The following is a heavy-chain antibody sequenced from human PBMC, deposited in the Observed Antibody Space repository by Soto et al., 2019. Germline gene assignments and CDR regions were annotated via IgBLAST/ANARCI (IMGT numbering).Heavy chain of an antibody. CDR2: IYYTGNT. V-gene: IGHV4-59*13. Sequence: PSETLSLTCTVTGGSISTYYWSWIRQPPGKGLEWIGHIYYTGNTNYNPSLKSRVTISVDTSTNRFSLRLRSVSAADTAVYYFARAQSFELHNWLDPWGQGTLVTVSA. J-gene: IGHJ5*02. D-gene: IGHD3-10*01. CDR3: ARAQSFELHNWLDP. CDR1: GGSISTYY.